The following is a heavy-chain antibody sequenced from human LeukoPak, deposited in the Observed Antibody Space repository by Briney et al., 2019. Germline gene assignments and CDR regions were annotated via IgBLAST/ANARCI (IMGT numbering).Heavy chain of an antibody. J-gene: IGHJ4*02. V-gene: IGHV3-23*01. CDR3: AKERSSGWPFDY. CDR2: ISGSGDRT. D-gene: IGHD6-19*01. CDR1: GFTFSSYA. Sequence: GGSLRLSCAASGFTFSSYAMSWVRQAPENGLEWVSCISGSGDRTYYADSVKGRFTISRDNSKNTLYLQMNSLRADDTAVYYCAKERSSGWPFDYWGQGTLVTVSS.